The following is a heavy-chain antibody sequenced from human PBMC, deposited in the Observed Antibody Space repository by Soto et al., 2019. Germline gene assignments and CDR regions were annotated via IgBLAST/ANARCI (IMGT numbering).Heavy chain of an antibody. D-gene: IGHD6-19*01. V-gene: IGHV3-74*01. Sequence: EVQLVESGGGLVQPGGSLRLSCAACGFTCSSSWMHWVRQAPGKGLVWVSRINSDGSRTNYADSVKGRFTISRDNPENTLYLQMTSLRAEDRALYYCARGPTGWYGSEYWGQGTLLSVSS. CDR3: ARGPTGWYGSEY. CDR2: INSDGSRT. CDR1: GFTCSSSW. J-gene: IGHJ4*02.